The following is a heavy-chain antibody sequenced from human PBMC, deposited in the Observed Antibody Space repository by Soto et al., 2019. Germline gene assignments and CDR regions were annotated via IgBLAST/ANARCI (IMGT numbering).Heavy chain of an antibody. CDR1: GFVFNMYW. CDR3: IRGPRPSSVGTAAF. D-gene: IGHD2-2*01. J-gene: IGHJ4*02. V-gene: IGHV3-74*01. Sequence: GGSLRLSCAASGFVFNMYWMHWVRQVPGEGPEWVTRINDDGTRTDYADSAKGRFTISRDNAKDILYLQMNALRVDDTAVYYCIRGPRPSSVGTAAFWGQGTLVTVP. CDR2: INDDGTRT.